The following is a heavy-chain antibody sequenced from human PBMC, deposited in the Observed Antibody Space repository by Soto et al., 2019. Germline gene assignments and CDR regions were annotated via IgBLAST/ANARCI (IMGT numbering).Heavy chain of an antibody. J-gene: IGHJ5*02. Sequence: PSETQSLTCAVYGGSFSGYYWSWIRQPPGKGLEWIGEINHSGSTNYNPSLKSRVTISVDTSKNQFSLKLSSVTAADTAVYYCARVAYYGSGSRPNWFDPWGQGTLVTVSS. CDR1: GGSFSGYY. D-gene: IGHD3-10*01. V-gene: IGHV4-34*01. CDR3: ARVAYYGSGSRPNWFDP. CDR2: INHSGST.